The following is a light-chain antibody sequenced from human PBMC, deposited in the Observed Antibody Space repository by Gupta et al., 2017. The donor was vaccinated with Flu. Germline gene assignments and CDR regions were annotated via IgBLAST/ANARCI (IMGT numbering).Light chain of an antibody. Sequence: QSALTQPASVSGSPGQSITISCTGTSSDVGGSNFVSWFQQHPDKAPKLIIYEVSNRPSGVSNRFSGSKSGKTASLTISGLQAEDEADYYCSSYNANIRSHVFGSGTNVTVL. CDR3: SSYNANIRSHV. CDR1: SSDVGGSNF. V-gene: IGLV2-14*01. J-gene: IGLJ1*01. CDR2: EVS.